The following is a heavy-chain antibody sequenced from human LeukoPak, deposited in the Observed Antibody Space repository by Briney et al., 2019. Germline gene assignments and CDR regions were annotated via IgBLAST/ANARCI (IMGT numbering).Heavy chain of an antibody. V-gene: IGHV4-61*02. CDR1: GGSVTSGNYY. CDR2: IYTNGGA. J-gene: IGHJ4*02. Sequence: PSQTLSLTCTVSGGSVTSGNYYWNWIRQPAWKGLEWIGRIYTNGGASYNPSLKSRVTISIDASKNQFSLKLSSVTAADTAVYYYAREPPGYWGQGILVTVSS. CDR3: AREPPGY.